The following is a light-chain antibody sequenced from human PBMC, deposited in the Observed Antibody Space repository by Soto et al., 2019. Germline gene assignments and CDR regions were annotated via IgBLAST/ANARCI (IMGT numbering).Light chain of an antibody. J-gene: IGLJ1*01. V-gene: IGLV2-14*01. CDR3: SSYTSSSTQF. CDR2: DVS. CDR1: SSDVGGYNY. Sequence: QSALTQPASVSGSTGQSITISCTGTSSDVGGYNYVSWYQQHPGKAPKLMIYDVSNRPSGVSNRFSGSKSGNTASLTISGLQAEDDADYYCSSYTSSSTQFFGTGTKLTVL.